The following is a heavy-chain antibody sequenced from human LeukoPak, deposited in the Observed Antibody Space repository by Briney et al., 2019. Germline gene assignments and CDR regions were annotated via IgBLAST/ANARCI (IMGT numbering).Heavy chain of an antibody. J-gene: IGHJ4*02. CDR3: AKDRESGSCIDH. CDR2: ISGSGGST. D-gene: IGHD1-26*01. Sequence: GGSLRLSCAASGFTFSSYARSWVRQAPGKGLEWVSVISGSGGSTYYADSVKGRFSISRDSSKNTLYLQMNSLRPEDTAVYYCAKDRESGSCIDHWGQGTLVTVSS. CDR1: GFTFSSYA. V-gene: IGHV3-23*01.